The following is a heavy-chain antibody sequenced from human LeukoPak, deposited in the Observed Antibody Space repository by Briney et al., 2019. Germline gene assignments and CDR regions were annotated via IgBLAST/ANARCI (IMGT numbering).Heavy chain of an antibody. CDR1: GFTFTSYA. CDR2: ISGSGGSA. J-gene: IGHJ4*02. Sequence: GGSLRLSCAASGFTFTSYAMSWVRQAPGKGLEWVSGISGSGGSASYADSVKGRFTISRDNSKNTLYLQMNSLRAEDTAVYYCAKDRMNYYDSSGYYSRYYFDYWGQGTLVTVSS. V-gene: IGHV3-23*01. CDR3: AKDRMNYYDSSGYYSRYYFDY. D-gene: IGHD3-22*01.